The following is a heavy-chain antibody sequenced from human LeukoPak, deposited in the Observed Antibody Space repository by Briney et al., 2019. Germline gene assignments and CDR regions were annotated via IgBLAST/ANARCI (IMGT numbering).Heavy chain of an antibody. CDR2: IIPILGIA. CDR3: ASPVPTNLNYYYGMDV. V-gene: IGHV1-69*02. J-gene: IGHJ6*02. Sequence: GASVKVSCKASGYTFTGYYMHWVRQAPGQGLEWMGRIIPILGIANYAQKFQGRVTITADKSTSTAYMELSSLRSEDTAVYYCASPVPTNLNYYYGMDVWGQGTTVTVSS. D-gene: IGHD2-8*01. CDR1: GYTFTGYY.